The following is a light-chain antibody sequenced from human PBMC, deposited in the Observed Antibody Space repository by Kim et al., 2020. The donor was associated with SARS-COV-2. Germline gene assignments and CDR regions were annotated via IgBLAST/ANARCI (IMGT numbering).Light chain of an antibody. J-gene: IGLJ2*01. CDR1: TSTIGNKF. CDR2: DNH. CDR3: GTWDSSLRGGV. V-gene: IGLV1-51*01. Sequence: GQKVTISCSGSTSTIGNKFVSWYQQLPGTAPKLRIYDNHNRPSGIPDRFSGSKSGTSATLGITGLQTGDEADYYCGTWDSSLRGGVFGGGTQLTV.